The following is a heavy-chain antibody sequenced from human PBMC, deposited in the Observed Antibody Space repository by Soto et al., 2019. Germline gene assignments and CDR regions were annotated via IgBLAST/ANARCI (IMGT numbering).Heavy chain of an antibody. V-gene: IGHV4-4*02. CDR1: GGSISSDNW. J-gene: IGHJ4*02. Sequence: QVQLQESGPGLVTPSGTLSLTCAVSGGSISSDNWWSWVRQSPGKGLEWIGEIYHSGSTTYNPSLKSRVNRSVDKSKNQFALKLSSVTAADPDVYYCARHPTGGGLNFDYWGQGTLVTVSS. D-gene: IGHD4-17*01. CDR2: IYHSGST. CDR3: ARHPTGGGLNFDY.